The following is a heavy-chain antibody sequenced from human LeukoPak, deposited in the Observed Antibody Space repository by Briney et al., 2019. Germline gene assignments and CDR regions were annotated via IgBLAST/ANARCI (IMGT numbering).Heavy chain of an antibody. Sequence: GGSLTCNSSASAFSINNYGMDWDRQAPGKGLEWVSYISYSGSNKYYADSVKGRFTISRDNAKNSLYLQMNSLRVEDTAVYYCTRVEGIIDYWGQGTLVTVSS. J-gene: IGHJ4*02. D-gene: IGHD3-16*02. CDR3: TRVEGIIDY. CDR2: ISYSGSNK. V-gene: IGHV3-48*03. CDR1: AFSINNYG.